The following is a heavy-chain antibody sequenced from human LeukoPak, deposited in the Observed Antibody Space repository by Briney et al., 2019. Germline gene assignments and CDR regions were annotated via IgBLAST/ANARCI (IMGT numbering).Heavy chain of an antibody. J-gene: IGHJ4*02. CDR3: ARERIATTGTGRYFDY. Sequence: SETLSLTCTVSGGSISTYYWSWIRQSPGKGLEWIAYIDYRGSTTYNPSLRSRVTISVDTSRNQFSLKVSSVTAADTAVYYCARERIATTGTGRYFDYWGQGTLVTVSS. CDR1: GGSISTYY. CDR2: IDYRGST. D-gene: IGHD6-13*01. V-gene: IGHV4-59*01.